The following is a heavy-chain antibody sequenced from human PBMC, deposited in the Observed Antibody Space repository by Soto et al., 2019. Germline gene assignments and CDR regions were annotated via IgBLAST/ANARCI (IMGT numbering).Heavy chain of an antibody. V-gene: IGHV1-69*01. J-gene: IGHJ4*02. CDR1: GGIFGTYA. Sequence: QVQLVQSGAEVKKPGSSVKVSCKASGGIFGTYAISWLRQAPGQGLEWMGGIIPLFGTPNYAQRFQGRVTITADESTSTAYMDLSRLRSEDTAVYYCARDRDDYGSGNYYNRIDFWGQGTLVTVSS. CDR2: IIPLFGTP. D-gene: IGHD3-10*01. CDR3: ARDRDDYGSGNYYNRIDF.